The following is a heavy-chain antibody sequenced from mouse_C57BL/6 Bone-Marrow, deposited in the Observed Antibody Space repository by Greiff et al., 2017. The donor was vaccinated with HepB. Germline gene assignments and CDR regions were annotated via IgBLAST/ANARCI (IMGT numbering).Heavy chain of an antibody. CDR3: ASTVVDWYFDV. D-gene: IGHD1-1*01. CDR2: IWSGGST. J-gene: IGHJ1*03. Sequence: VQVVESGPGLVQPSQSLSITCTVSGFSLTSYGVHWVRQSPGKGLEWLGVIWSGGSTDYNAAFISRLSISKDNSKSQVFFKMNSLQADDTAIYYCASTVVDWYFDVWGTGTTVTVSS. CDR1: GFSLTSYG. V-gene: IGHV2-2*01.